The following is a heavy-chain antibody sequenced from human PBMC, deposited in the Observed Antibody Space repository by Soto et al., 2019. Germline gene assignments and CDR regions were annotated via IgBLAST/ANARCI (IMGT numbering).Heavy chain of an antibody. CDR1: GFTFGNYA. Sequence: GGSLRLSCVGSGFTFGNYAMSWVRQAPGKGLEWVSSITGIDGRTYYADSVKGRFTISRDNPKNTLYLQMNNLRAEDTAMFYCAKDRGPYCSGGICYPPSWFGPWGQGTQVTVSS. V-gene: IGHV3-23*01. D-gene: IGHD2-15*01. CDR2: ITGIDGRT. CDR3: AKDRGPYCSGGICYPPSWFGP. J-gene: IGHJ5*02.